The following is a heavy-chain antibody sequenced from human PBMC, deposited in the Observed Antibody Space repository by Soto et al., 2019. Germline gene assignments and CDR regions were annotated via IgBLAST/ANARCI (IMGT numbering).Heavy chain of an antibody. CDR3: ASKATGLRFLEWFQYGMDV. CDR2: IIPIFGTA. J-gene: IGHJ6*02. Sequence: SVKVSCEASGGTFSSYAISWVRQAPGQGLEWMGGIIPIFGTANYAQKFQGRVTITADESTSTAYMELSSLRSEDTAVYYCASKATGLRFLEWFQYGMDVWGQGTTVTVSS. V-gene: IGHV1-69*13. D-gene: IGHD3-3*01. CDR1: GGTFSSYA.